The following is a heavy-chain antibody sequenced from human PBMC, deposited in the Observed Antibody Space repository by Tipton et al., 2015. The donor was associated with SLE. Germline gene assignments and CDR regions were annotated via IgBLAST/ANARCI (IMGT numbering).Heavy chain of an antibody. J-gene: IGHJ3*01. CDR3: AKAQRDAFDV. Sequence: SLRLSCAASGFTFDDFAMHWVRQIPGKGLGWVSGINWNRASIGYADSVKGRFTLSRDNAKNSLYLQMNSLRAEDTALYYCAKAQRDAFDVWGQGTMVTVSS. CDR2: INWNRASI. V-gene: IGHV3-9*01. CDR1: GFTFDDFA.